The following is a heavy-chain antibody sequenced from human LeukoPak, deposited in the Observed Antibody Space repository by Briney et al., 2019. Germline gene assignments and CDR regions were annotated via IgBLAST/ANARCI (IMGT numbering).Heavy chain of an antibody. CDR1: GFSFSSYG. CDR3: ARGPYSYDSSGAFDI. V-gene: IGHV3-30*02. J-gene: IGHJ3*02. Sequence: GGSLRLSCAGSGFSFSSYGMHWVRQAPGKGLEWMAFIRSDGSNKYYADSVKGRFTISRDNSKNTLYLQMNSLRAEDTAVYYCARGPYSYDSSGAFDIWGQGTMVTVSS. CDR2: IRSDGSNK. D-gene: IGHD3-22*01.